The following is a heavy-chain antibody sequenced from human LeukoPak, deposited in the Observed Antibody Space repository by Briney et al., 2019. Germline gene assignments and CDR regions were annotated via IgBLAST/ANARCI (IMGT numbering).Heavy chain of an antibody. D-gene: IGHD1-26*01. J-gene: IGHJ4*02. Sequence: GGSLRLSCAASGFTFNNAWMSWVRQAPGKGLEWVARIKSETDGGATHYAAPVQGRFTISRDDSEKTLFLQMNSLKTEGTAVYYCTTGGRNGAFQFDSWAQGTLVIVSS. CDR1: GFTFNNAW. CDR2: IKSETDGGAT. CDR3: TTGGRNGAFQFDS. V-gene: IGHV3-15*01.